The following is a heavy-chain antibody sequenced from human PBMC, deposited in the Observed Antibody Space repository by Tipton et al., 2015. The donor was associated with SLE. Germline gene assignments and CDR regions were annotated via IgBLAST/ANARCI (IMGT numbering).Heavy chain of an antibody. CDR2: IYSSGTT. D-gene: IGHD2-2*01. Sequence: TLSLTCAVSGYSISSGYYWGWIRQPAGRGLEWIGRIYSSGTTNYNPSLKSRLSISIDTSNNQFSLKLNSVTAADTAVYYCARGERSSMPDCWGQGTLVTVSS. J-gene: IGHJ4*02. CDR3: ARGERSSMPDC. CDR1: GYSISSGYY. V-gene: IGHV4-61*02.